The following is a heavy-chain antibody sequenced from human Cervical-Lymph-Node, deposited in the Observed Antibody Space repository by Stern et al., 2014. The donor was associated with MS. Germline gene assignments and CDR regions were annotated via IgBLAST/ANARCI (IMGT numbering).Heavy chain of an antibody. CDR2: ISADSGNT. V-gene: IGHV1-18*01. CDR3: ARDKMHAFDY. Sequence: VQLVESGTEVKKPGASVLVSCKASGYTFTTYGITWVRQAPGKGLEWMGWISADSGNTKYAQKFQDRVTMTRDTTTGTAYMEVRSLRSEDTAVYYCARDKMHAFDYWGQGTQVTVPS. D-gene: IGHD2-8*01. CDR1: GYTFTTYG. J-gene: IGHJ4*02.